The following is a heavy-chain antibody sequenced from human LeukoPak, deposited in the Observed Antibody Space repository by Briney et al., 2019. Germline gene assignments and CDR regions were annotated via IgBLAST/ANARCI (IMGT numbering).Heavy chain of an antibody. CDR2: INAYNGNT. V-gene: IGHV1-18*01. J-gene: IGHJ4*02. Sequence: ASVKVSCKASGYTFTSYGISWVRQAPGQGLEWMGWINAYNGNTNYAQKLQGRVTMTTDTSTSTAYMELRSLRSDDTAVYYCAREALSYGDYVFDYWGQGTLVTVSS. CDR3: AREALSYGDYVFDY. D-gene: IGHD4-17*01. CDR1: GYTFTSYG.